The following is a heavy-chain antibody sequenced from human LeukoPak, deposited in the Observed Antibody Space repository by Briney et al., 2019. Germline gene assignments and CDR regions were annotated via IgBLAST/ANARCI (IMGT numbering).Heavy chain of an antibody. J-gene: IGHJ5*02. Sequence: SQTLSLTCTVSGDSITRRSYFCASIRQRPGRGLEWIGSVYYTGNTYYNPSLKSRVTISLATSDNQVSLTVSSVTAADTAIYFWARHEPSSFYYESRGNWFDPWGQGALVTVSS. CDR3: ARHEPSSFYYESRGNWFDP. D-gene: IGHD3-22*01. V-gene: IGHV4-39*01. CDR1: GDSITRRSYF. CDR2: VYYTGNT.